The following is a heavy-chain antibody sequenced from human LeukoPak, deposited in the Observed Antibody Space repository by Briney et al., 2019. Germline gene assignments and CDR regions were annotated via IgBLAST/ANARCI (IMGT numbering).Heavy chain of an antibody. V-gene: IGHV4-39*02. Sequence: SETLSLTCTVSGGFISSSSYYWGWIRHPPGEGLEWIGSIYYSGSTYYNPSLKSRVTISVDTSKNQFSLKLSSVTAADTAVYCCAREIVVVGAATVGRWFDPWGQGTLVTVSS. CDR2: IYYSGST. CDR3: AREIVVVGAATVGRWFDP. J-gene: IGHJ5*02. CDR1: GGFISSSSYY. D-gene: IGHD2-15*01.